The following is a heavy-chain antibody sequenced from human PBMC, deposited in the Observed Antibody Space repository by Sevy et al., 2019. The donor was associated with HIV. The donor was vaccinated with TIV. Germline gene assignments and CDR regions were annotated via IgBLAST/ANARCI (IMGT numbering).Heavy chain of an antibody. J-gene: IGHJ3*02. CDR1: GGSFSGYY. CDR3: ARHCTGTSCSHAFDI. Sequence: SETLSLTCAVYGGSFSGYYWSWIRQPPGKGLEWIGEINHSGSTNYNPSLKSRVTISVDTSKNQFSRKLSSVTAADTAVDYCARHCTGTSCSHAFDIWGQGTMVTVSS. CDR2: INHSGST. V-gene: IGHV4-34*01. D-gene: IGHD2-2*01.